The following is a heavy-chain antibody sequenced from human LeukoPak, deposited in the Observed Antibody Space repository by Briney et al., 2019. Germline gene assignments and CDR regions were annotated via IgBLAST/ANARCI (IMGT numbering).Heavy chain of an antibody. CDR1: GGSFSGYY. Sequence: PSETLSLTCAVYGGSFSGYYWSWIRQPPGKGLEWIGEINHSGSTNYNPSLKSRVTISVDTSKNQFSLKLSSVTAADTAVYYCARGYEYYYDSSGYQAATTTFDYWGQGTLVTVSS. CDR2: INHSGST. J-gene: IGHJ4*02. V-gene: IGHV4-34*01. D-gene: IGHD3-22*01. CDR3: ARGYEYYYDSSGYQAATTTFDY.